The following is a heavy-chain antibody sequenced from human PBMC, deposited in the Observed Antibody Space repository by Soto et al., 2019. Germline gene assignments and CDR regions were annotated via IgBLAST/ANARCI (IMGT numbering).Heavy chain of an antibody. V-gene: IGHV3-23*01. Sequence: GGSLRLSCAASGFIFSTYAMNWVRRTPGKGLEWVSAISSSGDSTYYAESVRGRFTISRDNSINTLYLQMSRLRTEDTAVYYCAHPRGYGVFDAVDIWGQGTMVTVSS. CDR2: ISSSGDST. CDR3: AHPRGYGVFDAVDI. D-gene: IGHD4-17*01. CDR1: GFIFSTYA. J-gene: IGHJ3*02.